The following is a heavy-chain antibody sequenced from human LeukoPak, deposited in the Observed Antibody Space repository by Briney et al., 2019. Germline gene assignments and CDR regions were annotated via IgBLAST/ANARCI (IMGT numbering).Heavy chain of an antibody. J-gene: IGHJ4*02. CDR1: GCTFSNNA. V-gene: IGHV3-53*01. CDR3: ASRHCSGGDCYFAGADPFDH. CDR2: VYKDGKM. Sequence: GGSLRLSCAASGCTFSNNAMSWVRQSPGKGLEWVSVVYKDGKMFYIDSVKGRFAISRDTSKNTVYLQMNNLRAEDTAVYYCASRHCSGGDCYFAGADPFDHWGQGTLVTVSS. D-gene: IGHD2-21*01.